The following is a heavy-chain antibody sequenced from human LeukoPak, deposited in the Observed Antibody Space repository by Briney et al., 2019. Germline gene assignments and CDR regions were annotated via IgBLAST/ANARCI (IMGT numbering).Heavy chain of an antibody. Sequence: PSETLSLTCTVSGGSISSSSYYWGWIRQPPGKGLEWIGIIYYSGSTYYNPSLKSRVTISVDTSKNQFSLKLSSVTAADTAVYYCARTAGYCSSTSCRAPEADYYYYYMDVWGKGTTVTVSS. CDR2: IYYSGST. CDR1: GGSISSSSYY. V-gene: IGHV4-39*01. J-gene: IGHJ6*03. CDR3: ARTAGYCSSTSCRAPEADYYYYYMDV. D-gene: IGHD2-2*03.